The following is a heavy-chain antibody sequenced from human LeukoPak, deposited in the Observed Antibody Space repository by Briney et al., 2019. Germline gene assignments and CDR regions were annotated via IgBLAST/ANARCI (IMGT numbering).Heavy chain of an antibody. Sequence: GGSLRLSCAASGFTFSSYGMHWVRQAPGKGLGWVAVIWYDGSNKYYADSVKGRFTISRDNSKNTLYPQMDSLRAEDTAVYYCATESYYDSSGYYFDYWGQGTLVTVSS. CDR2: IWYDGSNK. V-gene: IGHV3-33*01. CDR1: GFTFSSYG. J-gene: IGHJ4*02. CDR3: ATESYYDSSGYYFDY. D-gene: IGHD3-22*01.